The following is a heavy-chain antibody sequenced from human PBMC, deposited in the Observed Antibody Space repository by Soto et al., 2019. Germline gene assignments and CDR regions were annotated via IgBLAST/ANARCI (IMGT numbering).Heavy chain of an antibody. CDR2: ISSSSSVI. D-gene: IGHD7-27*01. J-gene: IGHJ6*03. CDR3: ARDLSWGSNWYYYMDV. Sequence: EVQLVESGGGLVQPGGSLRLSCATSGFILSDCAMNWVRQAPGKGLEWVSYISSSSSVIDYADSVKGRFTVSRDNARNSLYLQMNSLRAEDTAAYYCARDLSWGSNWYYYMDVWGTGTTVTVSS. V-gene: IGHV3-48*01. CDR1: GFILSDCA.